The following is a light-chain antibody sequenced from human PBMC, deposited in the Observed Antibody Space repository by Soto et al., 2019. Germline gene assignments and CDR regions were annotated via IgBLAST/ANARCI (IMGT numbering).Light chain of an antibody. CDR1: SSDVGGYNY. CDR3: SSYTSSSTLV. CDR2: DVS. Sequence: QSVLTQPASVSGSPGQSITISCTGTSSDVGGYNYVSLYQQHPGKAPKLMIYDVSNRPSGVSNRFSGSKSGNTASLTISGLQAEDEADYYCSSYTSSSTLVFGGGTKVTVL. V-gene: IGLV2-14*01. J-gene: IGLJ2*01.